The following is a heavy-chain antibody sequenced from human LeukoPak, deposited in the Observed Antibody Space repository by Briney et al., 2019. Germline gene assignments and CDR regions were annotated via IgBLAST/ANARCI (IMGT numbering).Heavy chain of an antibody. CDR2: INSDGSST. CDR1: GFTFSSHW. J-gene: IGHJ3*02. CDR3: AKTTVTTGRGVFDI. Sequence: PGGSLRLSCEASGFTFSSHWMHWVRQAPGKGLVWVSRINSDGSSTSYADSVKGRFTISRDNAKNTVYLQMNSLRAEDTAVYYCAKTTVTTGRGVFDIWGQGTMVTVSS. D-gene: IGHD4-17*01. V-gene: IGHV3-74*01.